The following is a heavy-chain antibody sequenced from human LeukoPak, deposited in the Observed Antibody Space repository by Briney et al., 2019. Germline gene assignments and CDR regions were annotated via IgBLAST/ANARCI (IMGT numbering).Heavy chain of an antibody. V-gene: IGHV3-11*01. CDR3: ARGVLRYFDWSLLDV. CDR2: ISSSGSTI. J-gene: IGHJ6*04. CDR1: GFTFSDYY. D-gene: IGHD3-9*01. Sequence: GGSLRLSCAASGFTFSDYYMSWIRQAPGKGLEWVSYISSSGSTIYYADSVKGRFTISRDNAKNSLYLQMNSLRAEDTAVYYCARGVLRYFDWSLLDVWGKGTTVTISS.